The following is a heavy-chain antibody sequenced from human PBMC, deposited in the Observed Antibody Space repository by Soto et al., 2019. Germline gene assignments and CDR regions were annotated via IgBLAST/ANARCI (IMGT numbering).Heavy chain of an antibody. D-gene: IGHD3-10*01. J-gene: IGHJ3*02. CDR3: ARARLRAVYAFDI. CDR2: IYYSGST. Sequence: QVQLQESAAGLVKASQTLSLTCTVSGASISSGAYYWTWIRQRPGKGLEWIGYIYYSGSTYYSPSLKSRLSISLDKSKIQFSLRLSSVTAADTAMYFCARARLRAVYAFDIWGQGTMATVSS. V-gene: IGHV4-31*03. CDR1: GASISSGAYY.